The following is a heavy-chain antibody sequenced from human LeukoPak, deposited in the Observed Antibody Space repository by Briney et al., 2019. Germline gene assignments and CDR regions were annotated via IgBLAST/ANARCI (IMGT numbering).Heavy chain of an antibody. Sequence: GASVTVSCKASVYTFTSYGISGVRQAPGQGLEWMGWISAYNWNTHYVQELQGRVTMTTDTSTRTAYMELRSLRSDDTAVYYCARSSRSVPSADYWGQGTLVSLST. V-gene: IGHV1-18*01. CDR1: VYTFTSYG. J-gene: IGHJ4*02. CDR3: ARSSRSVPSADY. D-gene: IGHD5/OR15-5a*01. CDR2: ISAYNWNT.